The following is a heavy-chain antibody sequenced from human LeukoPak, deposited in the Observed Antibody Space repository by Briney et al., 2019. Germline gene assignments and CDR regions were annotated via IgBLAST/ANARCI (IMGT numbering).Heavy chain of an antibody. Sequence: HPGGSLRLSCAASGFTFSSYGMHWVRQAPGKGLEWLAVIWYGGSNKYYADSVKGRFTISRDNSKNTLYLQMNSLRAEDTAVYYCARSLGSGSYPADYWGQGTLVTVSS. CDR1: GFTFSSYG. D-gene: IGHD3-10*02. CDR2: IWYGGSNK. V-gene: IGHV3-33*01. J-gene: IGHJ4*02. CDR3: ARSLGSGSYPADY.